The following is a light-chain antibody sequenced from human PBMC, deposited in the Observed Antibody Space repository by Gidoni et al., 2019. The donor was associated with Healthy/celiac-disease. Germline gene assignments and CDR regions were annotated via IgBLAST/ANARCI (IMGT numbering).Light chain of an antibody. V-gene: IGKV3-20*01. CDR2: GAS. CDR1: QIVSSSY. Sequence: EIVLTESPGNLSLSPGERATPSCRASQIVSSSYLAWYQQKPGQAPLLLIYGASSRATRTPDRFSGTGSGTALTITISRLEPEDFSVYHCQHYCSSTYTFGQGTKLEIK. J-gene: IGKJ2*01. CDR3: QHYCSSTYT.